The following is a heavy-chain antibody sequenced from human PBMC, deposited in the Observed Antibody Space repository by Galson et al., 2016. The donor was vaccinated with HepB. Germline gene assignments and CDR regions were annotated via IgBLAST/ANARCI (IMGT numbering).Heavy chain of an antibody. CDR1: GFTLSNYY. CDR3: ARDPGFRNGMNV. CDR2: SYGDGST. Sequence: SLRLSCAASGFTLSNYYMSWIRQAPGKGLEWLSVSYGDGSTYYAESVRGRFTISRDNSKNSVFLQMTNLRAEDTAVYYCARDPGFRNGMNVWGQGTTVTVSS. J-gene: IGHJ6*02. V-gene: IGHV3-53*01.